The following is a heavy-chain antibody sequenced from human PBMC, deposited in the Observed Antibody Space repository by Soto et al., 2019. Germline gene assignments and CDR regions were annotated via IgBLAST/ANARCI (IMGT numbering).Heavy chain of an antibody. CDR2: ISDSGGTP. CDR3: AKRPRALLTFDY. CDR1: GFIFSNYV. J-gene: IGHJ4*02. D-gene: IGHD1-26*01. V-gene: IGHV3-23*04. Sequence: EVQLVDSGGGLVQPGGSLRLSCAASGFIFSNYVMSWVRQAPGKGLEWVSSISDSGGTPYYADSVKGRFTISRDNSKNTLYLQMNSLRAEDTAIYYCAKRPRALLTFDYLGQGTLVTVSS.